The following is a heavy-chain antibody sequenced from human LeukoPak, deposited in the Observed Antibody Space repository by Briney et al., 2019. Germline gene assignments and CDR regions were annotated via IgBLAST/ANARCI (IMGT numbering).Heavy chain of an antibody. CDR1: GGTFSSYA. J-gene: IGHJ5*02. D-gene: IGHD3-3*01. CDR2: IIPIFGTA. Sequence: SVKVSCKASGGTFSSYAISWVRQAPGRGLEWMGGIIPIFGTANYAQKFQGRVTITTDESTSTAYMELSSLRSEDTAVYYCARAQYDFWSGYQDPPNWFDPWGQGTLVTVSS. CDR3: ARAQYDFWSGYQDPPNWFDP. V-gene: IGHV1-69*05.